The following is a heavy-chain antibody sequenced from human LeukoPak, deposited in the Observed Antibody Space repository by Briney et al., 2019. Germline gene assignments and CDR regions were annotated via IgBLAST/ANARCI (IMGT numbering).Heavy chain of an antibody. V-gene: IGHV1-8*01. CDR2: MKSNSGNT. CDR1: GYTFTTYD. J-gene: IGHJ4*02. Sequence: ASVKVSCKASGYTFTTYDINWVRQATGQGLEWMGWMKSNSGNTGYAQKCHGRVTMTRNTSISTAYVELSSLRSEDTAVYCCARGRPSKIDYWGQGTLVTVSS. CDR3: ARGRPSKIDY.